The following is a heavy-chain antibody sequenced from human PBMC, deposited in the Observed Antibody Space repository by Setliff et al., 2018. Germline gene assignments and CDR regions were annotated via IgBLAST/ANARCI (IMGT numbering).Heavy chain of an antibody. J-gene: IGHJ1*01. V-gene: IGHV4-61*08. CDR2: ISYSGMT. D-gene: IGHD1-1*01. Sequence: PSETLSLTCRVSGDSMNSGVYYWAWIRQPPGKGLEWIGFISYSGMTTYNVSLKSRVSISVDTSKNQLSLTLSSVTAADTAVYYCVREGYSEYFQDWGRGTLVTVSS. CDR3: VREGYSEYFQD. CDR1: GDSMNSGVYY.